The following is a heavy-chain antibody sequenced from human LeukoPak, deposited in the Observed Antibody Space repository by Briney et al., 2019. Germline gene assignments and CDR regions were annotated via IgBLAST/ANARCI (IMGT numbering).Heavy chain of an antibody. D-gene: IGHD6-6*01. CDR1: GFTFSSYA. Sequence: GGSLRLSCADSGFTFSSYAMHWVRQAPGKGLEWVAVISYDGSNKYYADSVKGRFTISRDNSKNTLYLQMNSLRAEDTAVYYCARQQFVSGDPYFDYWGQGTLVTVSS. CDR3: ARQQFVSGDPYFDY. CDR2: ISYDGSNK. V-gene: IGHV3-30*04. J-gene: IGHJ4*02.